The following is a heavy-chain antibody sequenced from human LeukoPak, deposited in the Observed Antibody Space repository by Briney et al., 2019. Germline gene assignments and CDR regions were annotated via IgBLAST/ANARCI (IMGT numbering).Heavy chain of an antibody. J-gene: IGHJ4*02. D-gene: IGHD6-13*01. V-gene: IGHV3-21*01. CDR1: GFTFSSYS. CDR3: ARDFRPDHLSSSWSLN. Sequence: GGSLRLSCAASGFTFSSYSMNWVRQAPGKGLEWVSSISSSSSYIYYADSVKGRFTISRDNAKNSLYLQMNSLRAEDTAVYYCARDFRPDHLSSSWSLNWGQGTLVTVSS. CDR2: ISSSSSYI.